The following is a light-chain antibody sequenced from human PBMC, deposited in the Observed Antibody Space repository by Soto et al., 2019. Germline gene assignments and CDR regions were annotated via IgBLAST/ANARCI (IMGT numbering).Light chain of an antibody. CDR3: QKYNSAPPWT. J-gene: IGKJ1*01. CDR1: QDISNY. CDR2: AAS. Sequence: DIQMTQSPSSLSASVGDRVTITCRATQDISNYLAWYQQKPWKVPNLLIYAASTLQSGVPSRFSGSGSGTDFTLTISSLQPEDVATYYCQKYNSAPPWTFGQGTKVEI. V-gene: IGKV1-27*01.